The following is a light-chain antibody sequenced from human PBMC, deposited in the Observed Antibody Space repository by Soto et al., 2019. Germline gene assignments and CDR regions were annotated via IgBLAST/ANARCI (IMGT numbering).Light chain of an antibody. Sequence: QSVLTQPASVSGSPGQSITISCTGTSSDVGGYNFVSWYQHHPAKAPKLMIYDVSNRPSGVSNRFSGSKSGNTASLTISGHQAEDEAHYYCSSFTSSDALVVFGGGTKVTVL. CDR3: SSFTSSDALVV. CDR1: SSDVGGYNF. J-gene: IGLJ2*01. V-gene: IGLV2-14*03. CDR2: DVS.